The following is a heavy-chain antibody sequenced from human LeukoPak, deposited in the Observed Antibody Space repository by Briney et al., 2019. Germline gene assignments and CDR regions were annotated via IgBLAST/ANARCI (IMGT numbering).Heavy chain of an antibody. V-gene: IGHV4-59*01. CDR2: IYYSGST. D-gene: IGHD3-10*01. J-gene: IGHJ5*02. CDR1: GGSISSYY. CDR3: ATAPYYYGSGA. Sequence: SETLSLTCTVSGGSISSYYWSWIRQPPGKGLEWIGYIYYSGSTNYNPSLKSRVTISVDTSKSQFSLKLSSVTAADTAVYYCATAPYYYGSGAWGQGTLVTVSS.